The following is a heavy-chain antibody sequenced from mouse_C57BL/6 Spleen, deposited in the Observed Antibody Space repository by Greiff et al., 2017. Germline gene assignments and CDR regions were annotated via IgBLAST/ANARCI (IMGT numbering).Heavy chain of an antibody. J-gene: IGHJ4*01. CDR3: ARSGDYDPYAMDY. D-gene: IGHD2-4*01. V-gene: IGHV1-80*01. CDR1: GYAFSSYW. Sequence: QVQLQQSGAELVKPGASVKISCKASGYAFSSYWMNWVTQRPGKGLEWIGQIYPGDGDTNYNGKFKGKATLTADKSSSTAYMQLSSLTSEDSAVYFCARSGDYDPYAMDYWGQGTSVTVSS. CDR2: IYPGDGDT.